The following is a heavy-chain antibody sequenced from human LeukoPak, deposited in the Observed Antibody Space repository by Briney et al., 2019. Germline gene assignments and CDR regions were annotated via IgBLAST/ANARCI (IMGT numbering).Heavy chain of an antibody. CDR1: GGSISSNSYY. Sequence: PSETLSLNCTVPGGSISSNSYYWGWIRQPPGKGLEWIGSIFHSGSTYYNPSLKSRVTISVDTSKNQFSLKLSSVTAADTAVYYCARHLSMYNWNDLGQGTLVTVSS. CDR2: IFHSGST. D-gene: IGHD1-20*01. J-gene: IGHJ4*02. V-gene: IGHV4-39*01. CDR3: ARHLSMYNWND.